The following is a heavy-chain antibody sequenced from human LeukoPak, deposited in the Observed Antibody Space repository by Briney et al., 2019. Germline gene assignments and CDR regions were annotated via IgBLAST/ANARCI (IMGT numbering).Heavy chain of an antibody. D-gene: IGHD2-15*01. J-gene: IGHJ6*03. V-gene: IGHV4-38-2*02. CDR2: FYHGGST. CDR1: GYSISRGYY. Sequence: SETLSLTCNVSGYSISRGYYWGWIRQPPGKGLEWIGSFYHGGSTYYNPSLKSRVTISVDTSKNQFSLNLNSVTAADTAVYYCARQPHCSGGGCYSAGHCMDVWGKGTTVIVSS. CDR3: ARQPHCSGGGCYSAGHCMDV.